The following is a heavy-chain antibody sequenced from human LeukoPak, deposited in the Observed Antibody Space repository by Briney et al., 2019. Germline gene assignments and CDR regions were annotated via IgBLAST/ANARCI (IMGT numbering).Heavy chain of an antibody. V-gene: IGHV3-30*18. CDR1: GFSFSDYD. CDR3: AKLSRLAPSDY. D-gene: IGHD2/OR15-2a*01. Sequence: GGSLRLSCAASGFSFSDYDMHWVRQAPGKGLEWVALISYDGTNKYYGDSVKGRFTISRDNSKNTLYLQMNSLRAEDTAVYYCAKLSRLAPSDYWGQGTLVTVSS. CDR2: ISYDGTNK. J-gene: IGHJ4*02.